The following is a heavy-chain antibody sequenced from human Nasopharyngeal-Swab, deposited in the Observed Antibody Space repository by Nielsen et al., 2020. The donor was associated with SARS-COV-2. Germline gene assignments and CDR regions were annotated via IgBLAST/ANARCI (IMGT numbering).Heavy chain of an antibody. D-gene: IGHD6-19*01. V-gene: IGHV3-23*01. CDR2: FSGSSGKT. J-gene: IGHJ4*02. CDR3: AKDGGGWYTSGWYYFDY. Sequence: GESLKISWAASGFAFSSYAMSWVRQTPGKGLEWVSSFSGSSGKTYYADYVKGRFTISRDTSKNTLYLQMNSLRADDTAVYYCAKDGGGWYTSGWYYFDYWGQGTLVTVSS. CDR1: GFAFSSYA.